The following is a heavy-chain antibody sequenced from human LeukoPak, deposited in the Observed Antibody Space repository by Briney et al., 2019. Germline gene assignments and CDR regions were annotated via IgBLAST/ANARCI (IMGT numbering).Heavy chain of an antibody. Sequence: PSETLSLTCTVSGGSISSSSYYWRWIRQPPGKGLEWIASIDYSGNTYYNLSLKSRVTMFVDTSKNQFSLRLRSLTAADTAVYYCARNPVAGFDFWGQGALVTVSS. V-gene: IGHV4-39*01. D-gene: IGHD6-19*01. CDR1: GGSISSSSYY. J-gene: IGHJ4*02. CDR2: IDYSGNT. CDR3: ARNPVAGFDF.